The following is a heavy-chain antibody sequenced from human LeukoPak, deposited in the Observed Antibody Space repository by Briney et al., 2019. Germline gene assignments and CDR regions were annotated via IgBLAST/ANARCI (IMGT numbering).Heavy chain of an antibody. D-gene: IGHD2-21*02. CDR2: MHAGNGNT. Sequence: ASVKVSCKASGYRFISHYIHWVRQAPGQGPEWLGWMHAGNGNTRYPEKFEGRVTMTRDTSSNTAYMDLTGLRSDDTAVYYCAREGSYCVGGDCYSFDFWGQGTLVTVSS. V-gene: IGHV1-2*02. CDR1: GYRFISHY. J-gene: IGHJ4*02. CDR3: AREGSYCVGGDCYSFDF.